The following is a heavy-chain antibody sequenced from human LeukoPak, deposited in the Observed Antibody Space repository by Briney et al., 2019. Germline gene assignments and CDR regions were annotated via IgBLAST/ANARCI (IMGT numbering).Heavy chain of an antibody. J-gene: IGHJ6*02. CDR3: ARSGSHNYYYYGMDV. Sequence: ASVKVSCKASGYTFTSYGISWVRQAPEQGLEWMGWISAYNGNTNYAQKLQGRVTMTTDTSTSTAYMELRSLRSDDTAVFYCARSGSHNYYYYGMDVWGQGTTVIVSS. CDR2: ISAYNGNT. V-gene: IGHV1-18*01. CDR1: GYTFTSYG. D-gene: IGHD1-26*01.